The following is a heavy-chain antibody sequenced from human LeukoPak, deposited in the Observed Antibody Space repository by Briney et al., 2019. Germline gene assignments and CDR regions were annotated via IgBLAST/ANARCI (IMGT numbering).Heavy chain of an antibody. CDR3: ARGSYDGSGSYCDY. CDR1: GGSISCYY. Sequence: SETLSLTCTVSGGSISCYYWSWIRQPAGKGLEWIGRIYTSGSTNYNPSLKSRVTMSVDTSKNQFSLKLSSVTAADTAVYYCARGSYDGSGSYCDYWGQGTLVTVSS. CDR2: IYTSGST. J-gene: IGHJ4*02. D-gene: IGHD3-10*01. V-gene: IGHV4-4*07.